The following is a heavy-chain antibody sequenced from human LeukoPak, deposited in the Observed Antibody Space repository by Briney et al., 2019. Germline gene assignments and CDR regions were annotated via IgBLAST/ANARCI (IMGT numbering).Heavy chain of an antibody. CDR3: ARAPWRSICIAAHYFDY. CDR2: ISGSGGST. J-gene: IGHJ4*02. D-gene: IGHD6-6*01. CDR1: GFTFSSYA. Sequence: QTGGSLRLSCAASGFTFSSYAMSWVRQAPGEGVEWVSAISGSGGSTYYADSVKGRFTISRDNSKNTLYLQMNSRRAEDTAVYYCARAPWRSICIAAHYFDYWGQGTLVTVSS. V-gene: IGHV3-23*01.